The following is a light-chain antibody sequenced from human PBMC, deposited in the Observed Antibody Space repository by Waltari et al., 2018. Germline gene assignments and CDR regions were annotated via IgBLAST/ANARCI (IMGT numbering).Light chain of an antibody. Sequence: DIVMTQSPDSLAVSLGERATINCKSSQSDLYSSNNKNYLAWYQQKPEQPPKLLIYWASTRESGVPDRFSGSGSGTDFTLTISSLQAEDVAVYYCQQYYSTPPTFGPGTKVDMK. V-gene: IGKV4-1*01. CDR1: QSDLYSSNNKNY. CDR3: QQYYSTPPT. CDR2: WAS. J-gene: IGKJ3*01.